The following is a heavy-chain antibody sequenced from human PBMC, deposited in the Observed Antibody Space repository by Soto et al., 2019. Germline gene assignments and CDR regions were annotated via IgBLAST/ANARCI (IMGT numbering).Heavy chain of an antibody. Sequence: GSLRLSCAASGFTFKSYGMHWVRQAPGKGLEWVAVISYDGNNKYYADSVKGRFTISRDIPKNTLYLQLNSLRAEDTAVYYCAKAGLYKTLDCWGQGTLVTVSS. CDR1: GFTFKSYG. D-gene: IGHD1-1*01. CDR2: ISYDGNNK. CDR3: AKAGLYKTLDC. V-gene: IGHV3-30*18. J-gene: IGHJ4*02.